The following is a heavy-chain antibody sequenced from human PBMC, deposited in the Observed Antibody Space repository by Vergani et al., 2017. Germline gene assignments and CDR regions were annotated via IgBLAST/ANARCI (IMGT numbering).Heavy chain of an antibody. D-gene: IGHD3-22*01. Sequence: QVTLKESGPVLVKPTETLTLTCTVSGFSLSNARMGVSWIRQPPGKALEWLAHIFSNDEKSYSTSLKSRLTISKDTSKSPLVLTMTTMDPVDTATYYCARIVPYYYDSSGYYFPDYWGQGTLVTVSS. CDR2: IFSNDEK. V-gene: IGHV2-26*01. J-gene: IGHJ4*02. CDR1: GFSLSNARMG. CDR3: ARIVPYYYDSSGYYFPDY.